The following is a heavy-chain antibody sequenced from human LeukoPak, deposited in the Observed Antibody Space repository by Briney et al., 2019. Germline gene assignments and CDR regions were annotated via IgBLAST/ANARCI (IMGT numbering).Heavy chain of an antibody. CDR1: GDSISSGNY. Sequence: SETLSLTCTVSGDSISSGNYWGWIRQPPGKGLEWIGSIFHTGSTYYNLSLKSRVTLSVDTSKNQLSLKLSSVTAADTAVYYCARGPPPDFDYWGRGTLVTVSS. J-gene: IGHJ4*02. V-gene: IGHV4-38-2*02. CDR2: IFHTGST. CDR3: ARGPPPDFDY.